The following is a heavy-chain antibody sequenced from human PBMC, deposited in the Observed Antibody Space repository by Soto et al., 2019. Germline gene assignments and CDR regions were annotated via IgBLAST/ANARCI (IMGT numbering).Heavy chain of an antibody. Sequence: VQLLESGGGLVQPGGSLRLSCAASGFTFSSYGLHRVRQAPGKGLGWVAVIWYDGSNKYDADSVKGRFTISRDNSKNTLYLQINSLRAEDTAVYYCARDQYSSSSYYYYGMDVWGQGTTVTVSS. V-gene: IGHV3-33*08. CDR3: ARDQYSSSSYYYYGMDV. J-gene: IGHJ6*02. CDR2: IWYDGSNK. CDR1: GFTFSSYG. D-gene: IGHD6-6*01.